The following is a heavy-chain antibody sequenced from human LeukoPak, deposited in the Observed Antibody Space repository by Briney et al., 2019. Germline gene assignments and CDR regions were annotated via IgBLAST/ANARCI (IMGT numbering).Heavy chain of an antibody. Sequence: PGGSLRLSCAISGFTFSGCELTWVRQAPGKGLEWISYISRSGHTIYYADSVKGRFTTSRDNAKNSLYLQMNSLRVEDTAVYYCARVATMVRVPLDALDIWGQGTMVSVPS. J-gene: IGHJ3*02. CDR2: ISRSGHTI. V-gene: IGHV3-48*03. D-gene: IGHD3-10*01. CDR1: GFTFSGCE. CDR3: ARVATMVRVPLDALDI.